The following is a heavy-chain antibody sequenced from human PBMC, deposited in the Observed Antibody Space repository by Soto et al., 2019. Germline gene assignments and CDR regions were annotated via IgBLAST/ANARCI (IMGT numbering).Heavy chain of an antibody. CDR3: ATPTPPRGAMITNINFAF. D-gene: IGHD3-10*01. J-gene: IGHJ4*02. CDR1: GHTLTELS. V-gene: IGHV1-24*01. Sequence: QVQVVQSGAEVRRPGASVMVSCKISGHTLTELSIHWVRQAPGKGLEWMGGFDPGGGEAIYEQKWQGRVTVTEDTVPDTAYMELSALNSDDTAVYYCATPTPPRGAMITNINFAFWGPGTPVTVSS. CDR2: FDPGGGEA.